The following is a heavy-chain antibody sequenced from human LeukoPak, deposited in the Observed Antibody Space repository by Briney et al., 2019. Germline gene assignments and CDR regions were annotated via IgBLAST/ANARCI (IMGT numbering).Heavy chain of an antibody. Sequence: PGGSLRLSCAASGFIFNSYSMHWVRQAPGKGLEWVAYISNSSSDIYYADSVKGRFTISRDNYKNSLYLQMNSLRAEDTPVYYCARGPVTALSYYYYYMDNWDKGTRATVSS. V-gene: IGHV3-48*01. D-gene: IGHD4-11*01. CDR2: ISNSSSDI. CDR1: GFIFNSYS. CDR3: ARGPVTALSYYYYYMDN. J-gene: IGHJ6*03.